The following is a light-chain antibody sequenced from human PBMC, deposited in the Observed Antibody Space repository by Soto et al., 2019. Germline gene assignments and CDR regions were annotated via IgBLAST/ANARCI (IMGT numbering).Light chain of an antibody. CDR3: QQYNSYLRT. Sequence: DIQMTQSPSTLSASVGDRVTITCRASQSISSWLAWYQQEPGKAPKLLIYKASSLESGVPSRFSGSGSGTEFTLTISSLQPDDFATYYCQQYNSYLRTFGQGTKVDI. J-gene: IGKJ1*01. CDR2: KAS. V-gene: IGKV1-5*03. CDR1: QSISSW.